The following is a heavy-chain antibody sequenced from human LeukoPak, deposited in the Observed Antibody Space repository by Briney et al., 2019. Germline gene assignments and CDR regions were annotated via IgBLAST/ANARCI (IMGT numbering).Heavy chain of an antibody. D-gene: IGHD6-13*01. CDR1: GYTFTDYY. CDR3: GRGDSSWPYNWFDP. V-gene: IGHV1-2*02. Sequence: ASVKVSCKASGYTFTDYYMHWVRQAPGQGLEWMGWINPNSGGTNYAQKFQGRVTMTRDTSISTAYMELSRLRSDDTAVYYCGRGDSSWPYNWFDPWGQGTLVTVSS. CDR2: INPNSGGT. J-gene: IGHJ5*02.